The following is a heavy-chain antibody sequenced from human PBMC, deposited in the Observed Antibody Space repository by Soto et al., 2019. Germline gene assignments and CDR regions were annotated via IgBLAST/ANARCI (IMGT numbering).Heavy chain of an antibody. CDR3: ARARIAVAGAFDY. D-gene: IGHD6-19*01. CDR1: GGSISSYY. Sequence: PSETLSLTCTVSGGSISSYYLSWIRQPPGKGLEWIGYIYYSGSTNYNPSLKSRVTISVDTSKNQFSLKLSSVTAADTAVYYCARARIAVAGAFDYWGQGTLVTVSS. CDR2: IYYSGST. V-gene: IGHV4-59*01. J-gene: IGHJ4*02.